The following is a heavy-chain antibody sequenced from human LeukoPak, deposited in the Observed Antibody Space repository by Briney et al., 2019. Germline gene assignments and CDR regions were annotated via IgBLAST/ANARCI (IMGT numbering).Heavy chain of an antibody. CDR2: LRGDGET. D-gene: IGHD1-1*01. V-gene: IGHV3-23*01. J-gene: IGHJ4*02. CDR1: GFTFSSYA. CDR3: AKASCVSNADAVL. Sequence: GGSLRLSCAASGFTFSSYAMSWVRQAPAGGLEWVSSLRGDGETFYADSVKGRFTLSRGDSRDTVYLQLNNLRIEDTAVYYCAKASCVSNADAVLWGQGTLVTVSS.